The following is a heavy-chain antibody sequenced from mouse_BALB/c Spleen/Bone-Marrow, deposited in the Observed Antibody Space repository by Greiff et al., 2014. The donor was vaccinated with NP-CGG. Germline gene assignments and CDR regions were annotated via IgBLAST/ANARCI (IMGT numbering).Heavy chain of an antibody. CDR1: GYTFTEYT. Sequence: EVQLQQSGPEVVKPGASVKLSCKTSGYTFTEYTMHWVKQSHGKSLEWIGGINPNNGGTTYNQKFKGKATLTVDKSSSTAYMELRSLTSEDSAVYYCARSYGYERSWFAYWGQGTLVTVSA. CDR3: ARSYGYERSWFAY. D-gene: IGHD2-2*01. CDR2: INPNNGGT. V-gene: IGHV1-18*01. J-gene: IGHJ3*01.